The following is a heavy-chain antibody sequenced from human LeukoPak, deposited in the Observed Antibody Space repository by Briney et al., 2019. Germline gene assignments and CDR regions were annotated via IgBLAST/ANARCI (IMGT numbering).Heavy chain of an antibody. Sequence: ASVKVSCKASGYTFLSHGFSWVRQAPGQGLEWRGWTSANNRNTNYAQRLQGRVTMTTDTSTNTAYMELRTLRSDDTAVYYCARSKAVVSSSLYYYYMDVWGKGPTIIVSS. CDR1: GYTFLSHG. CDR2: TSANNRNT. CDR3: ARSKAVVSSSLYYYYMDV. D-gene: IGHD2-2*01. J-gene: IGHJ6*03. V-gene: IGHV1-18*01.